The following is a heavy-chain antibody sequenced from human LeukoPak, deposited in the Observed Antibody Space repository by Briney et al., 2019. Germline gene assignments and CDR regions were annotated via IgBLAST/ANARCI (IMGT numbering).Heavy chain of an antibody. CDR2: IYTTGST. D-gene: IGHD6-19*01. V-gene: IGHV4-4*07. CDR1: GGSISSYY. Sequence: SETLSRTCTVSGGSISSYYWSWIRQPAGKGLEWIGRIYTTGSTNYNPPLKSRANMSVDTSKNQFSLKLSSVTAADTAVYYCARQVALAGKAGFDFWGQGTLVPVSS. CDR3: ARQVALAGKAGFDF. J-gene: IGHJ4*02.